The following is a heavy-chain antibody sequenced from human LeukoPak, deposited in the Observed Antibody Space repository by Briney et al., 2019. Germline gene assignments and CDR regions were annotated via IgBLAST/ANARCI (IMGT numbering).Heavy chain of an antibody. CDR2: IIPIFGTA. Sequence: SVKVSCKASGGTFSSYAISWVRQAPGQGLEWMGRIIPIFGTANYAQKFQGRVTITTDESMSTAYMELSSLRSEDTAVYYCASVLWFGELLSPYLDYWGQGTLVTVSS. CDR1: GGTFSSYA. J-gene: IGHJ4*02. D-gene: IGHD3-10*01. V-gene: IGHV1-69*05. CDR3: ASVLWFGELLSPYLDY.